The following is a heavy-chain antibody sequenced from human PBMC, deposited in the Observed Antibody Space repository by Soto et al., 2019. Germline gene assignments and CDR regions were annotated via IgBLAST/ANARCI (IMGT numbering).Heavy chain of an antibody. J-gene: IGHJ4*02. CDR2: IYPGDSDA. CDR1: GYFFTSYW. D-gene: IGHD1-1*01. CDR3: ARRMRWDRNNWNLDF. Sequence: GESLKISCKTSGYFFTSYWIDWVRQVPGKGLEWMGIIYPGDSDARYSPSFRGQVNLWTDKPTNTSYLQGNSLKASDSAMHYCARRMRWDRNNWNLDFWGQGTLVAVSS. V-gene: IGHV5-51*01.